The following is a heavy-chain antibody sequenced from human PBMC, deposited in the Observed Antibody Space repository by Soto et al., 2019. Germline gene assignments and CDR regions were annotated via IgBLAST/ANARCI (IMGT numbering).Heavy chain of an antibody. CDR2: INPNSGGT. V-gene: IGHV1-2*02. D-gene: IGHD4-17*01. CDR1: GYTFTGYY. CDR3: VGRDYDSRGGMDV. J-gene: IGHJ6*02. Sequence: ASVKVSCKASGYTFTGYYMHWVRQAPGQGLEWMGWINPNSGGTNYAQKFQGRVTMTRDTSISTAYMELRSLRSDDTAVYYCVGRDYDSRGGMDVWGQGTTVTVSS.